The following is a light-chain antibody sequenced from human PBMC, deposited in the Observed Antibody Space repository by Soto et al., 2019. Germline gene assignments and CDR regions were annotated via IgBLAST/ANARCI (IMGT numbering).Light chain of an antibody. CDR2: GNS. CDR1: SYNIGAGYD. CDR3: QSYDSSLSGSV. V-gene: IGLV1-40*01. Sequence: QSVLTQPPSVSGSPGQRVTISCTGSSYNIGAGYDVHWYQQLPGTAPKLPTYGNSNRPSGAPDRFSGSKSGTSASLAITGLQAEDEADYYCQSYDSSLSGSVFGGGTKVTVL. J-gene: IGLJ2*01.